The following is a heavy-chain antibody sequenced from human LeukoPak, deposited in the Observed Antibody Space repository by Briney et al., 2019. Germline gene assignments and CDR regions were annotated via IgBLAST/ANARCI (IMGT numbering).Heavy chain of an antibody. CDR2: ISAYNGNT. V-gene: IGHV1-18*01. CDR1: GYTFTSYG. J-gene: IGHJ2*01. Sequence: ASVKVSCKASGYTFTSYGISWVRQAPGQGLEWMGWISAYNGNTNYAQKLQGRVTMTTDTSTSTAYMELRSLRSDDTAVYYCARAPEGRFLEWLPAVYWYFDLWGRGTLVTVSS. CDR3: ARAPEGRFLEWLPAVYWYFDL. D-gene: IGHD3-3*01.